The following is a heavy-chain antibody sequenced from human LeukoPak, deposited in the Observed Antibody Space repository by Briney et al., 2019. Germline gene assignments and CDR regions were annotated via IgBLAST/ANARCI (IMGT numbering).Heavy chain of an antibody. CDR1: GFAFSGYW. CDR2: INSDGSTT. CDR3: WVPATAGEADY. J-gene: IGHJ4*02. Sequence: GGSLRLSCAAPGFAFSGYWMHWVRQAPGKGLVWISRINSDGSTTNYADSVNGRFTISRDNTKNTLYLQMDSLRAEDTAVYYCWVPATAGEADYWGQGTLVIVSS. V-gene: IGHV3-74*01. D-gene: IGHD3-16*01.